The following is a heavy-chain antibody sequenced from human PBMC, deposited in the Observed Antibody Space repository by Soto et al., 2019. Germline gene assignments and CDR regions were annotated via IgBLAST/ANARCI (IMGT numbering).Heavy chain of an antibody. CDR3: ARRYYGSGSAEDNWFDP. D-gene: IGHD3-10*01. J-gene: IGHJ5*02. CDR2: IQYRGST. V-gene: IGHV4-39*01. CDR1: DDSITSGAYY. Sequence: PSETLSLTCTVSDDSITSGAYYWGLIRQPPGKGLEWIGTIQYRGSTYYNPSLKSRVTISVDTSKNQFSLKLSSVTAADTAVYYCARRYYGSGSAEDNWFDPWGQGTLVTVSS.